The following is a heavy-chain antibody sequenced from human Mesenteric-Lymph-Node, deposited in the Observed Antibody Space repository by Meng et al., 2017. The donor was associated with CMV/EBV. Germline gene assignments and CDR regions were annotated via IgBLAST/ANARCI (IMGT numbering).Heavy chain of an antibody. CDR1: GYSFSTYW. J-gene: IGHJ6*02. Sequence: KVSCKGSGYSFSTYWIGWVRQMPGKGLEWMGIIYPGDSDTRYSPSFQGQVTISADKSISTAYLQWNSLKASDSAIYYCARRPTHYYGMDVWGQGTTVTVSS. CDR3: ARRPTHYYGMDV. CDR2: IYPGDSDT. V-gene: IGHV5-51*01.